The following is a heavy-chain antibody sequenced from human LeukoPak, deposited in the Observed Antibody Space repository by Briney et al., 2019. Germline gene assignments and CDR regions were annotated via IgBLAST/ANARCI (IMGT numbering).Heavy chain of an antibody. D-gene: IGHD5-12*01. J-gene: IGHJ6*02. CDR1: GYTFTGYY. Sequence: GASVKVSCKASGYTFTGYYMHWVRQAPGQGLEWMGWINPNSGGTNYAQKFQGRVTMTRDTSISTAYMELSRLRSGDTAVYYCAREWVATISFIDYYYYYGMDVWGQGTTVTVSS. CDR2: INPNSGGT. CDR3: AREWVATISFIDYYYYYGMDV. V-gene: IGHV1-2*02.